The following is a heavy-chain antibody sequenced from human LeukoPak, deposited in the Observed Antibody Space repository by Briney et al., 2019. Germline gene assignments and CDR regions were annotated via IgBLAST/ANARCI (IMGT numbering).Heavy chain of an antibody. V-gene: IGHV4-34*01. D-gene: IGHD3-3*01. CDR1: GGSFSGYY. J-gene: IGHJ4*02. CDR3: ARETYYDFWSGQKGFDY. CDR2: INHSGST. Sequence: SETLSLTCAVYGGSFSGYYWSWIRQPPGKGLEWIGEINHSGSTNYNPSLKSRVTISVDTSKNQFFLKLSSVTAADTAVYYCARETYYDFWSGQKGFDYWGQGTLVTVSS.